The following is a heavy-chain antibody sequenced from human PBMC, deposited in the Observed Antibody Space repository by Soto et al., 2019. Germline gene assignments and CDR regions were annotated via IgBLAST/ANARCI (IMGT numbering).Heavy chain of an antibody. CDR2: INHSGGT. CDR3: ARCSLDTVDSSSFYEF. Sequence: KASETLSLTCAVYGGSFSAYYWSWIRQPPGKGLEWIGEINHSGGTSYNPSLKSRVTISVDTSKSQFSLKLTSVTAPDRAVYYCARCSLDTVDSSSFYEFWGQGPSVT. CDR1: GGSFSAYY. V-gene: IGHV4-34*01. J-gene: IGHJ4*02. D-gene: IGHD3-22*01.